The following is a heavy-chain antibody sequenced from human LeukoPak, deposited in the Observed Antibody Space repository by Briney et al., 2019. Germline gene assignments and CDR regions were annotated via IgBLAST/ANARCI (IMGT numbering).Heavy chain of an antibody. CDR1: GGSISDYF. CDR3: VRHTSSGWYQVVY. Sequence: PSETLSLTCTVSGGSISDYFWSWIRQPPGKGLEWIGFIIYSRSTDHNPSLKSRVTISVDASKNQFSLKLTSVTAADTAVYYCVRHTSSGWYQVVYWGQGTLVTVSS. CDR2: IIYSRST. J-gene: IGHJ4*02. V-gene: IGHV4-59*01. D-gene: IGHD6-19*01.